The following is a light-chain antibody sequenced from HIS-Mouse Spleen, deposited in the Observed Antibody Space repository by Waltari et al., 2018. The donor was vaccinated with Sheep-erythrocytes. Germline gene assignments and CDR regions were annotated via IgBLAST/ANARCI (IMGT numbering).Light chain of an antibody. V-gene: IGKV1-33*01. J-gene: IGKJ3*01. CDR1: QDISNY. CDR2: DAS. CDR3: QQYDNLFT. Sequence: DIQMTQSPSSLSASVGDRVTITSQASQDISNYLNWYQQKPRKAPKLLIYDASNLETGVPSRFSGSGSGTDFTFTISSLQPEDIATYYCQQYDNLFTFGPGTKVDIK.